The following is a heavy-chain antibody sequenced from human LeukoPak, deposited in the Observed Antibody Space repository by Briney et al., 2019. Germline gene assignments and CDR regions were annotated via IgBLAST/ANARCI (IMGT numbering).Heavy chain of an antibody. Sequence: SETLSLTCTVSGGSISSYYWSWIRQPAGKGLEWIGRIYTSGSTTYNPSLKSRVTMSVDTSKNQFSLKLSSVTAADTAVYYCARNTPVAGTDDYWGQGTLVTVSS. V-gene: IGHV4-4*07. J-gene: IGHJ4*02. CDR3: ARNTPVAGTDDY. CDR1: GGSISSYY. CDR2: IYTSGST. D-gene: IGHD6-19*01.